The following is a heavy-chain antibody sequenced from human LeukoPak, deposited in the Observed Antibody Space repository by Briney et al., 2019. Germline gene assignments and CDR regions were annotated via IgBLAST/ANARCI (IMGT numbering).Heavy chain of an antibody. D-gene: IGHD2-2*02. CDR3: AREQIIVAAIYFDY. CDR1: GFTVSSNY. CDR2: IYSGGNT. Sequence: GGSLRLSCAASGFTVSSNYMSWVRQAPGKGLEWVSVIYSGGNTYYADSVKGRFTISRDNSKNTLYLQLNSLRAEDTAVYYCAREQIIVAAIYFDYWGKGTLVTVSS. J-gene: IGHJ4*02. V-gene: IGHV3-53*01.